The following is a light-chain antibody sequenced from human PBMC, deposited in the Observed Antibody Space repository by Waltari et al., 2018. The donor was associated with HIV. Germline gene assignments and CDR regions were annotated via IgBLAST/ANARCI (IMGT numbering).Light chain of an antibody. CDR3: HYYGSSSHT. CDR1: QSIYQW. V-gene: IGKV1-5*03. J-gene: IGKJ1*01. Sequence: DVQMTQSPSIISASAGDRVTITCRASQSIYQWLAWYQQTPGKAPKVLMFAASTLVDGVPSRFSGSASGTEFNFTITSLQPDDFATYYCHYYGSSSHTFGQGTKV. CDR2: AAS.